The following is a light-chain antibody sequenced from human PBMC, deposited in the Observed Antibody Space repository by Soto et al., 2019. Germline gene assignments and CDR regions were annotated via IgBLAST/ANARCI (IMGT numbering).Light chain of an antibody. CDR2: GAS. V-gene: IGKV3-20*01. Sequence: EIVLTQSPGTLSLSPGERATLSCRASQSVSSSYLAWYQQKPGQAPRLLIYGASSRATGIPDRFSGSGSGTDFTLTISRLEPEDFAVYYCQQYGSSYTFGPGTTLELK. J-gene: IGKJ2*01. CDR3: QQYGSSYT. CDR1: QSVSSSY.